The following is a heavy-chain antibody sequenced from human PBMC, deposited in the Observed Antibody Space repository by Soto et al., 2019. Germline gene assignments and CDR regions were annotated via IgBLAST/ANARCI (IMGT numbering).Heavy chain of an antibody. CDR1: GFTFSNYA. CDR2: ISGSGGST. V-gene: IGHV3-23*01. CDR3: ARDVPLWFGELRRFRALDY. Sequence: PGGSLRLSCAASGFTFSNYAMSWVRQAPGKGLEWVSAISGSGGSTYYADSVKGRFTISRDNSKNTLYLQMNSLRAEDTAVYYCARDVPLWFGELRRFRALDYWGQGTLVTVSS. J-gene: IGHJ4*02. D-gene: IGHD3-10*01.